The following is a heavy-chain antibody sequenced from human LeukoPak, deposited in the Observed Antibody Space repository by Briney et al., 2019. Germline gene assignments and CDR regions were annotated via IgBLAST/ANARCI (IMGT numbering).Heavy chain of an antibody. CDR2: IYYSGST. D-gene: IGHD6-13*01. Sequence: KPSETLSLTCTVSGGSISSYYWSWIRQPPGKGLEWIGYIYYSGSTNYNPSLKSRVTISVDTSKNQFSLKLSSVTAADAAVYYCARRSPYSSSWYGGEGNFDYWGQGTLVTVSS. CDR3: ARRSPYSSSWYGGEGNFDY. CDR1: GGSISSYY. V-gene: IGHV4-59*01. J-gene: IGHJ4*02.